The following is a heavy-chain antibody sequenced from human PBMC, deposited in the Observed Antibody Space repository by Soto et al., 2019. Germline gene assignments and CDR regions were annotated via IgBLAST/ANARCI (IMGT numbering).Heavy chain of an antibody. J-gene: IGHJ3*02. CDR3: ARGRYDFWSGYPQHDAFDI. CDR1: GYTFTSYG. CDR2: ISAYNGNT. D-gene: IGHD3-3*01. Sequence: ASVKLSCKASGYTFTSYGISWVRQAPGQGLEWMGWISAYNGNTNYAQKLQGRVTMTTDTSTSTAYMELRSLRSDDTAVYYCARGRYDFWSGYPQHDAFDIWGQGTMVTVSS. V-gene: IGHV1-18*04.